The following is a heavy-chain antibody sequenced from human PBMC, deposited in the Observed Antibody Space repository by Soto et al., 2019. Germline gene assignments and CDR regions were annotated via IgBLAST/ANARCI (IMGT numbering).Heavy chain of an antibody. J-gene: IGHJ4*02. CDR1: GYDFTRYG. CDR3: ARGSWDYATNGYSLDFDY. Sequence: QVQLVQSGAEVKKPGASVKVSCKTSGYDFTRYGTTWVRQAPGQGLEWMAWISSYNGNTIYAQKLQGRATMTLDTFTSTAYMELRSLRSDDTAVYFCARGSWDYATNGYSLDFDYWGQGTLVTVSS. V-gene: IGHV1-18*01. D-gene: IGHD3-22*01. CDR2: ISSYNGNT.